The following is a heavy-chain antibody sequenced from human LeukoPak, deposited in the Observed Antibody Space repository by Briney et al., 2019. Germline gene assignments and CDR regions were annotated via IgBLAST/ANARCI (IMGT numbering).Heavy chain of an antibody. V-gene: IGHV4-59*01. Sequence: PSETLSLTCTVSGGSISGYYCSWIRQPPGKGLEYIGYINYSGSTNYNPSLKSRVTISVDTSKNQFSLKLSSVTAADTAVYYCARGTVTRGVGYWGQGTLVTVSS. CDR3: ARGTVTRGVGY. D-gene: IGHD4-17*01. J-gene: IGHJ4*02. CDR2: INYSGST. CDR1: GGSISGYY.